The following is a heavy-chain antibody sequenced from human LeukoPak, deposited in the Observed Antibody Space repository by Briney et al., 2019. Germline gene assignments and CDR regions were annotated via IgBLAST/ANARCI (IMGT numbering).Heavy chain of an antibody. CDR1: GASISSDY. CDR3: ARGEWWFDP. V-gene: IGHV4-59*01. Sequence: SETLSLTCTVSGASISSDYWSWIRQPPGKGLEWIGNIYYSGSANYNPSPMSRVTISLDMSKNQFSLKLTSVTAADTAVYYCARGEWWFDPWGQGTLVTVSS. J-gene: IGHJ5*02. D-gene: IGHD2-8*01. CDR2: IYYSGSA.